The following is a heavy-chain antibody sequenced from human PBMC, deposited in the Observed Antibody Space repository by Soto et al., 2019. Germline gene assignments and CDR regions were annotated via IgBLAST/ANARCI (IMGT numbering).Heavy chain of an antibody. V-gene: IGHV3-23*01. CDR3: VREGRGSFDF. Sequence: LRLSCASSGFIFTNYAMNWVRQAPGKGLEWVAVIGGRGNSAYYADSVQGRFTISRDNSKNTLSLQMSSLTADDTAIYYCVREGRGSFDFWGRGTMVTVSS. CDR1: GFIFTNYA. D-gene: IGHD5-12*01. J-gene: IGHJ3*01. CDR2: IGGRGNSA.